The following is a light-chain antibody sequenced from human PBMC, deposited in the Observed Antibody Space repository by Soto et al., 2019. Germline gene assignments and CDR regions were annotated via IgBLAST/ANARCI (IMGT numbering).Light chain of an antibody. V-gene: IGKV1-5*03. J-gene: IGKJ1*01. CDR3: QQYNSYSWT. CDR2: QAS. CDR1: QTISSW. Sequence: PSDLSASVGDRVTITFRASQTISSWLAWYQQKPGEAPRLLIYQASSLETEVPSRFSGSGAGTEFTRTISSLQPGDFATYYCQQYNSYSWTFGQGTKVDIK.